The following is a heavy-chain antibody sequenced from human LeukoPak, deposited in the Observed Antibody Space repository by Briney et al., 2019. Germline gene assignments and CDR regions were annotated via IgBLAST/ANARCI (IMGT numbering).Heavy chain of an antibody. Sequence: GGSLRLSCADSGFTFSSYAMSWVRQAPGKGLEWVSSISGSSTRTYYADSVKGRFTDSRDNPKNTLYLQMNSLRAEDTAVYYCAKQRDYYDSSGYYRGYYFDYWGQGTLVTVSS. CDR2: ISGSSTRT. V-gene: IGHV3-23*01. CDR1: GFTFSSYA. CDR3: AKQRDYYDSSGYYRGYYFDY. J-gene: IGHJ4*02. D-gene: IGHD3-22*01.